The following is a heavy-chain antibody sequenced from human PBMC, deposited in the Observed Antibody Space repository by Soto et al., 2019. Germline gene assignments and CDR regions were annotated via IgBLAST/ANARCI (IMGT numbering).Heavy chain of an antibody. CDR3: ASEVQGHTPAFVY. J-gene: IGHJ4*02. CDR1: GGTFNTYA. V-gene: IGHV1-69*19. CDR2: ISPMFGAA. Sequence: QVQLVQSGAEMKKPGSSVKVSCHSSGGTFNTYAMNWVRQAPGQGPERMGDISPMFGAANYAPKFQGRVTITADESTGKSYMQLSSLTSEDTALYFCASEVQGHTPAFVYWGQGTLVTVSS.